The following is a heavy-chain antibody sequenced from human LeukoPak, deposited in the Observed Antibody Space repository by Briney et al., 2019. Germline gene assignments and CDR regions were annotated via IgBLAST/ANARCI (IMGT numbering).Heavy chain of an antibody. CDR1: GFTFSSYA. Sequence: GRFLRLSCAASGFTFSSYAMHWVRQAPGKGLEWVAVISYDGSNKYYTDSVKGRFTISRDNSKNTLYLQMNSLRAEDTAVYYCARDAPHGEHGMDVWGQGTTVTVSS. CDR2: ISYDGSNK. V-gene: IGHV3-30*04. D-gene: IGHD4-17*01. J-gene: IGHJ6*02. CDR3: ARDAPHGEHGMDV.